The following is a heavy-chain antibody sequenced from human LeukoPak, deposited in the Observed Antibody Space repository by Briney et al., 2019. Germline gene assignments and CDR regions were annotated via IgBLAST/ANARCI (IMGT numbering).Heavy chain of an antibody. CDR1: GYTFTGYY. J-gene: IGHJ4*02. CDR2: MNPNSGNT. D-gene: IGHD5-18*01. Sequence: GASVKVSCKASGYTFTGYYMHWVRQAPGQGLEWMGWMNPNSGNTGYAQKFQGRVTITRNTSISTAYMELSSLRSEDTAVYYCARGLGYSYGAYSYWGQGTLVTVSS. CDR3: ARGLGYSYGAYSY. V-gene: IGHV1-8*03.